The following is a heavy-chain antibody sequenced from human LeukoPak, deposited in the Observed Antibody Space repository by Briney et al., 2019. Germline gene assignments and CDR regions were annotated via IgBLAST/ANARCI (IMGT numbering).Heavy chain of an antibody. CDR1: GFTFSSYA. D-gene: IGHD5-18*01. CDR3: ARGHTALLMFDY. CDR2: ISGSGGST. Sequence: GGSLRLSCAASGFTFSSYAMSWVRQAPGKGLEWVSAISGSGGSTHYADSVKGRFTISRDNSKNTLYLQMNSLRAEDTAVYYCARGHTALLMFDYWGQGTLVTVSS. J-gene: IGHJ4*02. V-gene: IGHV3-23*01.